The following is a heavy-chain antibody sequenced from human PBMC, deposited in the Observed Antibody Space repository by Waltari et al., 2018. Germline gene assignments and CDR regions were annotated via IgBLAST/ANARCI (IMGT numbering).Heavy chain of an antibody. V-gene: IGHV3-30*01. Sequence: QVQLVESGGGVVQPGRSRSLSCAASGFTFSSYAMHWLRQAPGKGLEWVAVISYDGSNKYYADSVKGRFTISRDNSKNTLYLQMNSLRAEDTAVYYCAREGSSGWSLDYWGQGTLVTVSS. CDR2: ISYDGSNK. J-gene: IGHJ4*02. CDR3: AREGSSGWSLDY. CDR1: GFTFSSYA. D-gene: IGHD6-19*01.